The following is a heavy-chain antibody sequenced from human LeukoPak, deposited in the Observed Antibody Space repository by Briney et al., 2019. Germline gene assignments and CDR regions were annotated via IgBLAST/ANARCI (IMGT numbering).Heavy chain of an antibody. CDR3: ARNSSSGWFDF. CDR2: IYYSGST. CDR1: GDSISSHNHY. Sequence: PSETLSLTCAVSGDSISSHNHYWGWVRQPPGKGLEWIASIYYSGSTFYNPSLKSRFTISVDTSKNQFSLRLTSVNVADTAVYYCARNSSSGWFDFWGRGTLVTVSS. V-gene: IGHV4-39*01. J-gene: IGHJ4*02. D-gene: IGHD6-19*01.